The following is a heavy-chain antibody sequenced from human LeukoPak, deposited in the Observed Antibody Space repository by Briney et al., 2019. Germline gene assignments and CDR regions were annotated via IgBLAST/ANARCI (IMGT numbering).Heavy chain of an antibody. Sequence: SETLSLTCTVSGDSISSYYWTWIRQPPGKGLEWIGYIYYSGSTNYNPSLKSRVTISVDTFKNQFSLKLSSVTAADTAVYYCAGYGSGTHTDWGQGTLVTVSS. D-gene: IGHD6-13*01. J-gene: IGHJ4*02. CDR1: GDSISSYY. V-gene: IGHV4-59*01. CDR2: IYYSGST. CDR3: AGYGSGTHTD.